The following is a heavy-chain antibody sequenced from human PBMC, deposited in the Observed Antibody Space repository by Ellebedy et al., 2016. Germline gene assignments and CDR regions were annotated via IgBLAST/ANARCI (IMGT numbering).Heavy chain of an antibody. Sequence: SGPTLVKPTQTLTLTCTFSGFSLTTNAVVVGWVRQPPGKAPEWLTFVYGNDDKRYSPFLRSRLTITRDASRNQVVLTMTNMDPGDTATYYCVHRTTVTSVDHWGRGTLVTVSS. CDR2: VYGNDDK. CDR3: VHRTTVTSVDH. D-gene: IGHD4-17*01. CDR1: GFSLTTNAVV. V-gene: IGHV2-5*01. J-gene: IGHJ4*02.